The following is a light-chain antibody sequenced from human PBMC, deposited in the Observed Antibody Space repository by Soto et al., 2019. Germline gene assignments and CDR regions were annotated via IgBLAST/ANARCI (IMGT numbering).Light chain of an antibody. CDR1: QSVGKNY. Sequence: EIVLTQSLGTLSLSPGERATLSCRASQSVGKNYLAWFQQKPGQAPRLLLYDASSRATGVPDRFSGSGSGTDFTLNISRLEPEDFAVYYCQQYASAPLTFGGGTKVEIK. CDR2: DAS. J-gene: IGKJ4*01. CDR3: QQYASAPLT. V-gene: IGKV3-20*01.